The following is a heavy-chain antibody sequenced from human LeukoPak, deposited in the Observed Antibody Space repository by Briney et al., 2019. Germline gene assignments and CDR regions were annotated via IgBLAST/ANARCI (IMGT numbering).Heavy chain of an antibody. J-gene: IGHJ4*02. V-gene: IGHV3-53*01. CDR2: IYSAGST. CDR3: AREYCSGGSCYIFDY. CDR1: GFTVSSNY. D-gene: IGHD2-15*01. Sequence: GGSLRLSCAASGFTVSSNYMSWVRQAPGKGLEWVSVIYSAGSTYYADSVKGRFTISRDNSKNTLYLQMNSLRAEDTAVYYCAREYCSGGSCYIFDYWGQGTLVTVSS.